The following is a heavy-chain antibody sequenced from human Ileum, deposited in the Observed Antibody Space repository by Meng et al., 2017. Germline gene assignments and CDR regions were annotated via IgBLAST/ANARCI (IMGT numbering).Heavy chain of an antibody. Sequence: QLRQGGGCLSTPSGALSLACAVYGGSFSGYYWICIRRPRGKGLEWIGEINQSGSTNYNPSLKSRVTISVDTSKNQFSLKLSSVTAADTAVYYCARGRYSSGWLGEYFQHWGQGTLVTVSS. CDR1: GGSFSGYY. V-gene: IGHV4-34*01. D-gene: IGHD6-19*01. CDR2: INQSGST. CDR3: ARGRYSSGWLGEYFQH. J-gene: IGHJ1*01.